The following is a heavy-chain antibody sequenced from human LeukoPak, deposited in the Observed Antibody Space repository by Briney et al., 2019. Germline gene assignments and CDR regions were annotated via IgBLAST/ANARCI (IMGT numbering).Heavy chain of an antibody. D-gene: IGHD6-19*01. CDR1: GYTFTSYY. CDR2: INPSGGST. V-gene: IGHV1-46*01. CDR3: ARVGPKNRIAVARYYFDY. J-gene: IGHJ4*02. Sequence: ASVKVSCKASGYTFTSYYMHWVRQAPGQGLEWMGIINPSGGSTSYAQKFQGRVTMTRDTSTSTVYMELSSLRFEDTAVYYCARVGPKNRIAVARYYFDYWGQGTLVTVSS.